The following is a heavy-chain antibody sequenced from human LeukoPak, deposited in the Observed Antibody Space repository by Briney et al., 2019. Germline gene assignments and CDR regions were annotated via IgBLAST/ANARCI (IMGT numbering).Heavy chain of an antibody. CDR1: GYTFTSYG. V-gene: IGHV1-18*01. Sequence: GASVTVSFKASGYTFTSYGISWVRQAPGQGLEWMGWISAYNGNTNYAQKLQGRVTMTTDTSTSTAYMELRSLRSDDTAVYYCASGGGTYSSSWDYYYYMDVWGKGTTVTVSS. D-gene: IGHD6-6*01. J-gene: IGHJ6*03. CDR3: ASGGGTYSSSWDYYYYMDV. CDR2: ISAYNGNT.